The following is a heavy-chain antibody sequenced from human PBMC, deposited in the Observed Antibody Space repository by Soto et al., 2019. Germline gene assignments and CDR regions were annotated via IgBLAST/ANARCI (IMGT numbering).Heavy chain of an antibody. CDR1: GYTFTSYG. CDR2: ISAYNGNT. J-gene: IGHJ4*02. V-gene: IGHV1-18*01. D-gene: IGHD3-9*01. Sequence: ASVKVSCKASGYTFTSYGISWVRQAPGQGLEWMGWISAYNGNTNYAQKLQGRVTMTTDTSTSTAYMELRSLRSDDTAVYYCARDRYGYFDWLLWHIDYWGQGTLVTVSS. CDR3: ARDRYGYFDWLLWHIDY.